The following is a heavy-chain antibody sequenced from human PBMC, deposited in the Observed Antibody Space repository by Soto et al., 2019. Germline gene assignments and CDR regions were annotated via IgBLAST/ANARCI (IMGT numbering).Heavy chain of an antibody. D-gene: IGHD5-12*01. CDR1: GYTFTSYP. Sequence: ASVKVSCKASGYTFTSYPIHWVRQAPGQRLEWMGWINAGNGNTKYSQKFQGRVTITRDTSASTAYMELSSLRSEDTAVYYCARGGPLHSAYDYYFDYWGQGALVTVSS. CDR2: INAGNGNT. CDR3: ARGGPLHSAYDYYFDY. J-gene: IGHJ4*02. V-gene: IGHV1-3*01.